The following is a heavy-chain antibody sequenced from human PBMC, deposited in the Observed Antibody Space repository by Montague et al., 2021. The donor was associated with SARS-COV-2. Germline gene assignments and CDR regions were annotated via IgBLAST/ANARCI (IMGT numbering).Heavy chain of an antibody. CDR3: ARHVTFGGVVVALDY. Sequence: SETLSLTCTVSGASISSSENSWGWIRQSPGKGLEWFGSIFYSGTTYFNPSLRSRIAISVDTSKNQFSLKVTSVTAADTAMYYCARHVTFGGVVVALDYWGQGNLVSVSS. J-gene: IGHJ4*02. CDR2: IFYSGTT. CDR1: GASISSSENS. D-gene: IGHD3-16*02. V-gene: IGHV4-39*01.